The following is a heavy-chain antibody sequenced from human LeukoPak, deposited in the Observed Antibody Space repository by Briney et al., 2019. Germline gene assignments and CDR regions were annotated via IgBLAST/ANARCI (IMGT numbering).Heavy chain of an antibody. Sequence: GASVKVSCKASGYTFTSYYMHWVRQAPGQGLEWMGWISAYNGNTNYAQKLQGRVTMTTDTSTSTAYMELRSLRSDDTAVYYCARLKLPTYYDFWSGPPYGMDVWGQGTTVTVSS. CDR2: ISAYNGNT. CDR1: GYTFTSYY. J-gene: IGHJ6*02. V-gene: IGHV1-18*04. CDR3: ARLKLPTYYDFWSGPPYGMDV. D-gene: IGHD3-3*01.